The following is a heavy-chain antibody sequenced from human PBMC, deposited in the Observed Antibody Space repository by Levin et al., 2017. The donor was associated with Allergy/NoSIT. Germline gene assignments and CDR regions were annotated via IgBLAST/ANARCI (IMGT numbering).Heavy chain of an antibody. CDR1: GYTFTSYD. J-gene: IGHJ6*02. Sequence: RGESLKISCKASGYTFTSYDINWVRQATGQGLEWMGWMNPNSGNTGYAQKFQGRVTMTRNTSISTAYMELSSLRSEDTAVYYCARVRRGKGYYYGMDVWGQGTTVTVSS. V-gene: IGHV1-8*01. CDR2: MNPNSGNT. CDR3: ARVRRGKGYYYGMDV.